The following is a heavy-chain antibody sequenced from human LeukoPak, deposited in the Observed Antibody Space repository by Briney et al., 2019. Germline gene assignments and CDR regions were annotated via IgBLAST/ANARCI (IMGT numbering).Heavy chain of an antibody. V-gene: IGHV3-30*18. CDR1: GFTFSSYG. Sequence: RPGGSLRLSCAASGFTFSSYGMHWVRQAPGKGLERVAVISYDGSNKYYADSVKGRFTIYRDNSKNTLYLQMNSLRAEDTAVYYCAKGAVTADYFDYWGQGTLVTVSS. CDR2: ISYDGSNK. J-gene: IGHJ4*02. D-gene: IGHD2-21*02. CDR3: AKGAVTADYFDY.